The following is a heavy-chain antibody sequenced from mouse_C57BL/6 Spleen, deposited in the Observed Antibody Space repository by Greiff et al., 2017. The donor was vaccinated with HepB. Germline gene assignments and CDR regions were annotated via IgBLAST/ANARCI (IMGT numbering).Heavy chain of an antibody. V-gene: IGHV5-4*03. CDR3: ARASMDY. CDR2: ISDGGSYT. J-gene: IGHJ4*01. CDR1: GFTFSSYA. Sequence: EVKLVESGGGLVKPGGSLKLSCAASGFTFSSYAMSWVRQTPEKRLEWVATISDGGSYTYYPDNVKGRFTISRDNAKNNLYLQMSHLKSEDTAMYYCARASMDYWGQGTAVTVSS.